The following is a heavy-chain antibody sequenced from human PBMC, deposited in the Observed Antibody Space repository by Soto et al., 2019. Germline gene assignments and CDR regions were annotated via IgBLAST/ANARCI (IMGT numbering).Heavy chain of an antibody. J-gene: IGHJ4*02. Sequence: QVQLVQSGAEVKKPGASVKVSCKASGYTFTGYYMHWVRQAPGQGLEWMGWINPNSGGTNYAQKFQGWVTMTRDTSISTAYMELSRLRSDDTAVYYCARALPIAAAGHPLDHWGQGTLVTVSS. CDR3: ARALPIAAAGHPLDH. V-gene: IGHV1-2*04. CDR2: INPNSGGT. D-gene: IGHD6-13*01. CDR1: GYTFTGYY.